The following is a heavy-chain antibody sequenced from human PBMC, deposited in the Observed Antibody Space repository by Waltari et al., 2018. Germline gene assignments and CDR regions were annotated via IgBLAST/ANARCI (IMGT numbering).Heavy chain of an antibody. D-gene: IGHD1-26*01. CDR1: GFTFSSYA. CDR2: ISYDGSNK. Sequence: QVQLVESGGGVVQPGRSLRLSCAASGFTFSSYAMHWVRQAPGKGLEWVAVISYDGSNKYYADSGKGRFTISRDNSKNTLYLQMNSLRAEDTAVYYCARDSGSYHYWYFDLWGRGTLVTVSS. J-gene: IGHJ2*01. CDR3: ARDSGSYHYWYFDL. V-gene: IGHV3-30*01.